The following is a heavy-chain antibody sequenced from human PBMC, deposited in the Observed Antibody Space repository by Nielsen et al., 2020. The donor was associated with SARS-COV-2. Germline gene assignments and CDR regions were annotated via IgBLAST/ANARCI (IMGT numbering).Heavy chain of an antibody. D-gene: IGHD5-12*01. CDR1: GFTFSSYG. CDR2: ISYDGSNK. CDR3: AREFLVVDMVATIEPLDY. Sequence: GESLKISCAASGFTFSSYGMHWVRQAPGKGLEWVAVISYDGSNKYYADSVKGRFTISRDNAKNSLYLQMNSLRAEDTAVYYCAREFLVVDMVATIEPLDYWGQGTLVTVSS. J-gene: IGHJ4*02. V-gene: IGHV3-30*03.